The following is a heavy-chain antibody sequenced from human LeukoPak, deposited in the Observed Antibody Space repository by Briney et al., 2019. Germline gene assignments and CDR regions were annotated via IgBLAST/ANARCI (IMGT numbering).Heavy chain of an antibody. D-gene: IGHD3-9*01. V-gene: IGHV4-59*01. J-gene: IGHJ3*02. CDR3: ARGHYDILTGYSDAFDI. CDR1: GGSISSYY. CDR2: IYYSGST. Sequence: SETLSLTCTVSGGSISSYYWSWIRQPPGKGLEWIGYIYYSGSTNYNPSLKSRVTISVDTSKNQFSLKLSSVTAAATAVYYCARGHYDILTGYSDAFDIWGQGTMVTVSS.